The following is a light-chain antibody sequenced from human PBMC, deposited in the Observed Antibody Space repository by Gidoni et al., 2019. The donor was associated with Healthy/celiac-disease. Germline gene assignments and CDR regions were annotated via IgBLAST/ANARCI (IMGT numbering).Light chain of an antibody. J-gene: IGLJ1*01. Sequence: QSALTQPRSVSGPPGQSVTISCTGTSSDVGGYNYVSWYQQHPGKAPKLMIYDVSKRPSGVPDRFSGSKSGNTASLTISGLQAEDEADYYCCSYAGSYTSYVFGTGTKVTVL. CDR1: SSDVGGYNY. CDR2: DVS. V-gene: IGLV2-11*01. CDR3: CSYAGSYTSYV.